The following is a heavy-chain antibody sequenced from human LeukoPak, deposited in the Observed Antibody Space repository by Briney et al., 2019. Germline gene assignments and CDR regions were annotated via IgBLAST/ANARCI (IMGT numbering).Heavy chain of an antibody. J-gene: IGHJ4*02. CDR1: GYTLTSYY. CDR2: INPSGGST. V-gene: IGHV1-46*01. CDR3: AFVPSGTYLLDC. Sequence: ASVKVSCKASGYTLTSYYIHWVRQAPGQGLEWMGIINPSGGSTSYAQNFEGRVTMTRDTSTSTVYMELSSLRSEDTAVDYCAFVPSGTYLLDCWGQGTLVTVSS. D-gene: IGHD1-26*01.